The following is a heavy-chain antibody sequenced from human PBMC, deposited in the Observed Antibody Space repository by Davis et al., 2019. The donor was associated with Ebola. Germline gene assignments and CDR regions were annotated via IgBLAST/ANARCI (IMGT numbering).Heavy chain of an antibody. CDR1: GFTFSSYA. V-gene: IGHV3-30-3*01. D-gene: IGHD3-10*01. CDR2: ISYDGSNK. Sequence: GESLKISCAASGFTFSSYAMHWVRQAPGKGLEWVAVISYDGSNKYYADSVKGRFTISRDNSKNTLYLQMNSLRAEDTAVYYCAKVVGGGSGSAAYWGQGTLVTVSS. J-gene: IGHJ4*02. CDR3: AKVVGGGSGSAAY.